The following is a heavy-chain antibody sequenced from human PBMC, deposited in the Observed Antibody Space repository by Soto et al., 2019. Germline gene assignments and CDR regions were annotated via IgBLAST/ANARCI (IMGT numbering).Heavy chain of an antibody. CDR2: INAGNGNT. Sequence: QVQLVQSGAEVKKPGASVKVSCKASGYTFTSYAMHWVRQAPGQRLEWMGWINAGNGNTKYSQKFQGRVTITRDTSASTVYMELSSLRSEDTAVYYCARGPGITMVRGVKTYYYYYYMDVWGKGTTVTVSS. J-gene: IGHJ6*03. CDR1: GYTFTSYA. D-gene: IGHD3-10*01. V-gene: IGHV1-3*01. CDR3: ARGPGITMVRGVKTYYYYYYMDV.